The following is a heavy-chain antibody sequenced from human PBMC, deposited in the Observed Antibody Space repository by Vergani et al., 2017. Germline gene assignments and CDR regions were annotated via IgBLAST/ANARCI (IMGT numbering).Heavy chain of an antibody. J-gene: IGHJ5*02. D-gene: IGHD6-19*01. CDR1: NDSVSNTFYY. Sequence: QVQLQESGPGLVKPSETLSLTCTVSNDSVSNTFYYWGWIRQTPGKGLEWLGRIYYSGSTYYNPSLESRVTMSVDTSKSQFSLKLSSVTAADTAVYYCERHEPVAGGHSFDPWGQGTLVTVSS. V-gene: IGHV4-39*01. CDR3: ERHEPVAGGHSFDP. CDR2: IYYSGST.